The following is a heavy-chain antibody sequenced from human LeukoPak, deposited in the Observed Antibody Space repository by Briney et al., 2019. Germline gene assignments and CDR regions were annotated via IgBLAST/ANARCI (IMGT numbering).Heavy chain of an antibody. Sequence: GVSVKVSCKASGYTFTSYYMHWVRQAPGQGLEWMGIINPSGGSTSYAQKFQGRVTMTRDTSTSTVYMELSSLRSGDTAVYYCARDQNYYGSGSYLFNRRLDAPHDAFDIWGQGTMVTVSS. CDR1: GYTFTSYY. CDR3: ARDQNYYGSGSYLFNRRLDAPHDAFDI. J-gene: IGHJ3*02. CDR2: INPSGGST. D-gene: IGHD3-10*01. V-gene: IGHV1-46*01.